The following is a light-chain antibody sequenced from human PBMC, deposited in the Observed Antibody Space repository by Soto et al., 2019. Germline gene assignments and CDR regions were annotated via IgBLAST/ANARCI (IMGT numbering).Light chain of an antibody. J-gene: IGLJ1*01. CDR3: SSYTSSSTLDV. CDR2: EGI. Sequence: QSALTQPASVSGSPGQSITISCTGTSSDVGTYNLVSWYQQHPGKAPKLIIYEGIKRPSGVSNRFSGSKSGNTASLTISGLQAEDEADYYCSSYTSSSTLDVFGTGTKLTVL. CDR1: SSDVGTYNL. V-gene: IGLV2-14*02.